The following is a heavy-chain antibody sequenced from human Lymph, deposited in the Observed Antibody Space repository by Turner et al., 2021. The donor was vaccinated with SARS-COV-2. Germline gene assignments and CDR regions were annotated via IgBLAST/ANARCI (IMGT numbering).Heavy chain of an antibody. V-gene: IGHV4-59*08. D-gene: IGHD1-1*01. Sequence: QVQLQASGPGLVRPSATLSLTSTVSGVSISSQSWSWIRQSPGRGLEWIGYFYKIGSIDYNPTLRSRVTISVDTAKNQLSLNLIAMTAAYTAVYYCARHQGSTSGYDHGMNVWGQGTAVIVS. CDR1: GVSISSQS. CDR3: ARHQGSTSGYDHGMNV. CDR2: FYKIGSI. J-gene: IGHJ6*02.